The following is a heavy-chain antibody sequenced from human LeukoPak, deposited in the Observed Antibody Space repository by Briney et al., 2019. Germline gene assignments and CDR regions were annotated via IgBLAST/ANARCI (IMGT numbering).Heavy chain of an antibody. Sequence: GGSLRLSCAASGFTFSDYYMSWIRQAPGKGLEWVSYISSSASTIYYADSVKGRFTISRDNAKNSLYLQMNSLRAEDTAVYYCARDRDYSSSCPDYWGQGTLVTVSS. V-gene: IGHV3-11*01. J-gene: IGHJ4*02. CDR2: ISSSASTI. D-gene: IGHD6-13*01. CDR1: GFTFSDYY. CDR3: ARDRDYSSSCPDY.